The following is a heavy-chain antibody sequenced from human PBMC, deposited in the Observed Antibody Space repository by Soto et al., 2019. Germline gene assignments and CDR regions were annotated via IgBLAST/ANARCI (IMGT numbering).Heavy chain of an antibody. CDR1: GFTFSDYY. V-gene: IGHV3-11*05. J-gene: IGHJ4*02. CDR2: ISSSSSYT. D-gene: IGHD6-19*01. Sequence: GGSLRLSCAASGFTFSDYYMSWIRQAPGKGLEWVSYISSSSSYTNYADSVKGRFTISRDNAKNSLYLQMNSLRAEDTAVYYCARENYSSGWFFDYWGQGTLVTVS. CDR3: ARENYSSGWFFDY.